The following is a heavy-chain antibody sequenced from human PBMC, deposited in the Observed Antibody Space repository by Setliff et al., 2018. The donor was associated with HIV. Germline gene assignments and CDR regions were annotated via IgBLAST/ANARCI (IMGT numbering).Heavy chain of an antibody. CDR3: ATKVYCTTGVCLDAFDI. D-gene: IGHD2-8*01. Sequence: ASVKVSCEASGYTFTGYYMHWVRQAPGQGLEWMGRIIPHSGATNYAQKFQGRVTMTRDTSISTAYMELSRLRSDDTAVYYCATKVYCTTGVCLDAFDIWGQVTMFTVSS. CDR1: GYTFTGYY. J-gene: IGHJ3*02. V-gene: IGHV1-2*06. CDR2: IIPHSGAT.